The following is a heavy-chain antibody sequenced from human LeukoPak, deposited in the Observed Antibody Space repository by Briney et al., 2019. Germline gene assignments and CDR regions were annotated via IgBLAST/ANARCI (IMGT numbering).Heavy chain of an antibody. D-gene: IGHD3-22*01. Sequence: GGSLRLSCAASGFTFSAYAMSWVRQAPGKGLEWVSGMSGNGGTTYYADSVKGRFTISRDNSKNTLYLQMNSLRAEDTAVYYCARRDYYDSSGYSPLFDYWGQGTLVTVSS. CDR2: MSGNGGTT. CDR1: GFTFSAYA. J-gene: IGHJ4*02. V-gene: IGHV3-23*01. CDR3: ARRDYYDSSGYSPLFDY.